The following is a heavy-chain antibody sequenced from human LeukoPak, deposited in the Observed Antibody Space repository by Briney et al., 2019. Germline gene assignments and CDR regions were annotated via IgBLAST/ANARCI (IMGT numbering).Heavy chain of an antibody. CDR1: GFTFSSYA. CDR2: ISYDGSNK. V-gene: IGHV3-30*04. D-gene: IGHD4-17*01. Sequence: GGSLRLSCAASGFTFSSYAMHWVRQAPGKGLEWVAVISYDGSNKYYADSVKGRFTISRDNSKNTLYLQMNSLRAEDTAVYYCAKDQGTVSPFDYWGQGTLVTVSS. J-gene: IGHJ4*02. CDR3: AKDQGTVSPFDY.